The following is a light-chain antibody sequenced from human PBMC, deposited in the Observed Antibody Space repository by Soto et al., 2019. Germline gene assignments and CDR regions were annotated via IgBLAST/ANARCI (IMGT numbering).Light chain of an antibody. CDR1: QAISNN. CDR2: DAS. J-gene: IGKJ3*01. CDR3: QHRRNWPPSFT. Sequence: EIVLTQSPATLSLSPGDRATLSCRASQAISNNLAWDQQKPGQAPRLLIFDASSRAIGIPAIFSGGGSGTDFTLTISSLETEDFAIYYCQHRRNWPPSFTLGPGTKVDIK. V-gene: IGKV3-11*01.